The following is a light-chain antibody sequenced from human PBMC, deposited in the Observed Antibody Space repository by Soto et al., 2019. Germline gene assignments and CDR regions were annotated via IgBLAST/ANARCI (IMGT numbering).Light chain of an antibody. CDR1: QSLSTNS. Sequence: EIVLTQSPGTLSLSPGERATLSCRASQSLSTNSLAWYQQKPGQTPRLLIYAASTRDTDIPDRFNGSGSGTDFALTISRLEPEDLELYYCQQYDASPLTFGLGTNVEIK. CDR2: AAS. V-gene: IGKV3-20*01. J-gene: IGKJ3*01. CDR3: QQYDASPLT.